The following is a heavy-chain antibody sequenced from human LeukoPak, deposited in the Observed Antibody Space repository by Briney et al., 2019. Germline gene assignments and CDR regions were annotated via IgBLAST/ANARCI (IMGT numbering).Heavy chain of an antibody. Sequence: GRSLRLSCAASGFTFDDYAMHWVRQAPGKGLERVSGISWNSGSIGYADSVKGRFTISRDNAKNSLYLQMNSLRAEDTALYYCAKGGPIVGATSYYFDYWGQGTLVTVSS. V-gene: IGHV3-9*01. CDR1: GFTFDDYA. D-gene: IGHD1-26*01. J-gene: IGHJ4*02. CDR3: AKGGPIVGATSYYFDY. CDR2: ISWNSGSI.